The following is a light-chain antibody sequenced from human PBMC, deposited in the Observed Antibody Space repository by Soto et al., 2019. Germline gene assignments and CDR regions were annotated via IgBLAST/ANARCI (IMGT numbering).Light chain of an antibody. CDR2: EGS. V-gene: IGLV2-23*01. CDR1: SSDVGSYNL. J-gene: IGLJ1*01. CDR3: CSYAGSSTYV. Sequence: QAVLTQHASVSGSPGQSITISCTGTSSDVGSYNLVSWYQRHPGKAPKLMIYEGSKRPSGVSDRFSGSKSGNTASLTISGLQAEDEADYYCCSYAGSSTYVFGTGTKVTVL.